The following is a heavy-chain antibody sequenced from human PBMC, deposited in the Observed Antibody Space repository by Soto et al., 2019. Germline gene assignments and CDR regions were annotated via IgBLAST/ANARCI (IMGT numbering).Heavy chain of an antibody. J-gene: IGHJ4*02. D-gene: IGHD2-15*01. CDR3: ARDPGAASFDF. CDR2: INTSNDNK. Sequence: GASVKVSCKASGYTFTNYGISWVRQAPGEGLEWAGWINTSNDNKLYAQKLQGRLTLTTDTSTSTAYMDLTTLRSDDTAVYFCARDPGAASFDFWAQGTLVTVSS. V-gene: IGHV1-18*01. CDR1: GYTFTNYG.